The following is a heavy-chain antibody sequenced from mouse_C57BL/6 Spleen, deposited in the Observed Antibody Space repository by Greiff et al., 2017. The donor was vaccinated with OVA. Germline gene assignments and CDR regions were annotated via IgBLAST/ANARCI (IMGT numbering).Heavy chain of an antibody. CDR3: ARGYYDSYYFDY. CDR1: GYTFTDYY. J-gene: IGHJ2*01. Sequence: VQLQQSGPELVKPGASVKISCKASGYTFTDYYINWVKQRPGQGLEWIGWIFPGSGSTYYNEKFKGKATLTVDKSFSTAYMLLSSLTSEDSAVYFCARGYYDSYYFDYWGQGTTLTVSS. D-gene: IGHD1-1*01. CDR2: IFPGSGST. V-gene: IGHV1-75*01.